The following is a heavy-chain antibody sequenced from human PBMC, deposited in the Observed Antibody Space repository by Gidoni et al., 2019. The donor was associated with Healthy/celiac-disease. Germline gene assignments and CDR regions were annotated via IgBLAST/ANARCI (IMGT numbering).Heavy chain of an antibody. Sequence: QVQLVQSGAEVQKPGSSVKVSCKASVGTFSSYTISWVRQAPGQGLEWMGRIIPILGIANYAQKFQGRVTITADKSTSTAYMELSSLRSEDTAVYYCAGPAGGDAFDIWGQGTMVTVSS. J-gene: IGHJ3*02. D-gene: IGHD1-26*01. V-gene: IGHV1-69*02. CDR3: AGPAGGDAFDI. CDR1: VGTFSSYT. CDR2: IIPILGIA.